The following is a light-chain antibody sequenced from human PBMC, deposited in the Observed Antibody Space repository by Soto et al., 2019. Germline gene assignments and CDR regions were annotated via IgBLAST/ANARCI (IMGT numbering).Light chain of an antibody. Sequence: DIQMTQSPSTLSASVGDRVTITCRASQSISSWLAWYQQKPGKVPKLLIYDASSLESGVPSRFSGSGSGTEFTLTISTLQPDDFATYYCQQYNSYPWTFGQGTKVDI. V-gene: IGKV1-5*01. CDR2: DAS. CDR3: QQYNSYPWT. J-gene: IGKJ1*01. CDR1: QSISSW.